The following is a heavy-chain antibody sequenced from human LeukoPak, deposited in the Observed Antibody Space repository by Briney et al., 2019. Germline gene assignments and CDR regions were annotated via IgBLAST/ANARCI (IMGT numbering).Heavy chain of an antibody. CDR1: GYTFTSFY. D-gene: IGHD1-26*01. CDR3: ARDWYWGAAPYYYYYGMDV. J-gene: IGHJ6*02. CDR2: INPRGGSA. Sequence: ASVKVSCKASGYTFTSFYMHWVRQAPGQGLEWMGIINPRGGSATSAQKFQGRVTLTRDTSTSTVYMELSSLRSEDTAVYYCARDWYWGAAPYYYYYGMDVWGQGTTVTVSS. V-gene: IGHV1-46*01.